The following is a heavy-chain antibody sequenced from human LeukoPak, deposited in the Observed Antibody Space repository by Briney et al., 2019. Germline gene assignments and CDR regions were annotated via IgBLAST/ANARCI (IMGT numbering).Heavy chain of an antibody. V-gene: IGHV4-30-4*08. J-gene: IGHJ3*02. D-gene: IGHD1-26*01. Sequence: PSETLSLTCTVSGGSISSGDYYWSWIRQPPGKGLEWIGYIYYSGSTYYNPSLKSRVTISVDTSKNQFSLKLSSVTAAEAAVYYCARAGGSYGSDDAFDIWGQGTMVTVSS. CDR2: IYYSGST. CDR1: GGSISSGDYY. CDR3: ARAGGSYGSDDAFDI.